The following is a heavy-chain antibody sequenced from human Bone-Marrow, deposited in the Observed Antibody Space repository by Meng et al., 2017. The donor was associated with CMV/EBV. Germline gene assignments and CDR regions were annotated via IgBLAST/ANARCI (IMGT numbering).Heavy chain of an antibody. Sequence: SVKVSCKASGGTFSSYAISWVRQAPGRGLEWMGGIIPIFDTSNYVQKFQGRVTITTDESTSIVYMELSSLRSEDTAMYYCARVMGRNDAFDIWGQGTMVTVSS. CDR3: ARVMGRNDAFDI. D-gene: IGHD3-10*01. J-gene: IGHJ3*02. CDR1: GGTFSSYA. V-gene: IGHV1-69*05. CDR2: IIPIFDTS.